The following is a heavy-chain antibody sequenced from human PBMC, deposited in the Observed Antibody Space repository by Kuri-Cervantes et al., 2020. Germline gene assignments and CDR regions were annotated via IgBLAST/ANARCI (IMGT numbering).Heavy chain of an antibody. V-gene: IGHV3-30*02. CDR3: AKDINLITMIRD. D-gene: IGHD3-22*01. J-gene: IGHJ4*02. Sequence: GESLKISCAASGFTFSSYGMHWVRQAPGKGLEWVAVIWHDGSNKFYADSVKGRFTISRDNSKNTLYLQMDSLRTEDTAVYYCAKDINLITMIRDWGQGTLVTVSS. CDR1: GFTFSSYG. CDR2: IWHDGSNK.